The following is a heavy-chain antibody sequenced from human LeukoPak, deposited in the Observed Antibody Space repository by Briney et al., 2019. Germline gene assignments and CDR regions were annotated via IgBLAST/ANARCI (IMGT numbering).Heavy chain of an antibody. CDR1: GYTFTGYD. V-gene: IGHV1-8*01. D-gene: IGHD3-3*01. CDR3: ARVKFPIVEVSYYFDY. J-gene: IGHJ4*02. CDR2: MNPNSGNT. Sequence: GASVKVSCKASGYTFTGYDINWVRQATGQGLEWMGWMNPNSGNTGYAQKFQGRVTMTRNTSISTAYMELSSLRSEDTAVYYCARVKFPIVEVSYYFDYWGQGTLVTVSS.